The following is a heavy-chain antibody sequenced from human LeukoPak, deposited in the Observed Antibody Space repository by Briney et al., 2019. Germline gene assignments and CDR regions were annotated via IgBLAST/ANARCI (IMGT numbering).Heavy chain of an antibody. V-gene: IGHV3-53*01. J-gene: IGHJ4*02. CDR3: ATWYHIDY. CDR2: IYRAGNT. Sequence: GGSLRLSCAASGFTVSSDHMSCVRQAPGKGLEWVSVIYRAGNTHYTDSVKGRFTISRDNSKNTLYLEMTGLRAEDTAVYYCATWYHIDYWGQGTLVTVSS. D-gene: IGHD6-13*01. CDR1: GFTVSSDH.